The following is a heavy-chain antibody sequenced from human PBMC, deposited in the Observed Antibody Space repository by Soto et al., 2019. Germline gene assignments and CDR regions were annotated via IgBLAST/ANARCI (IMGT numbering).Heavy chain of an antibody. Sequence: SETLSLTCTVSGGSISSYYWSWIRQPPGKGLEWIGYIYYSGSTNYNPSLKRRVTISVDTSKNQFSLKLSSVTDADTAVYYCARWGYWGHFDLWGRGTLVTVSS. J-gene: IGHJ2*01. CDR1: GGSISSYY. CDR2: IYYSGST. D-gene: IGHD7-27*01. CDR3: ARWGYWGHFDL. V-gene: IGHV4-59*01.